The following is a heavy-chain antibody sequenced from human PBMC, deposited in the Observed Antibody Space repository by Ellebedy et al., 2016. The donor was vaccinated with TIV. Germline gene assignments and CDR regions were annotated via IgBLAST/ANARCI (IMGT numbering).Heavy chain of an antibody. Sequence: PGGSLRLSCVASGFDFNAHWIHWVRQVPGKGLMWVSRINDDGSRATYAESVEGRFTISRDNAKDTVFLQMNSLRVDDTAVYYCARSRGYTDGFDFWGHGTLVTVSS. CDR1: GFDFNAHW. V-gene: IGHV3-74*01. CDR2: INDDGSRA. CDR3: ARSRGYTDGFDF. D-gene: IGHD5-12*01. J-gene: IGHJ4*01.